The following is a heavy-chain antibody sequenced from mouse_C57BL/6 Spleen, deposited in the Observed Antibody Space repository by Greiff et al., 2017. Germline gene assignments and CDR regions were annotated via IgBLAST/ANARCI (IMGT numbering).Heavy chain of an antibody. CDR2: INPSSGYT. CDR1: GYTFTSYW. Sequence: QVQLQQSGAELAKPGASVKLSCKASGYTFTSYWMHWVKQRPGQGLEWIGYINPSSGYTKYNQKFKDKATLTADKSSSTAYMQLNSLTYEDSAVSYCASSCDCVYWGQGTTLTVSS. CDR3: ASSCDCVY. V-gene: IGHV1-7*01. J-gene: IGHJ2*01. D-gene: IGHD2-4*01.